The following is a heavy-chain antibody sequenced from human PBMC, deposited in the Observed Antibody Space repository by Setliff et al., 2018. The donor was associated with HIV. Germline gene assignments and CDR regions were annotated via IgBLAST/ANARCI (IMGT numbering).Heavy chain of an antibody. D-gene: IGHD2-21*02. V-gene: IGHV3-73*01. J-gene: IGHJ5*01. CDR3: TPIHNYTDHCPDS. CDR2: IKTRADNYAT. CDR1: GFTFSGSP. Sequence: GGSLRLSCAASGFTFSGSPIHWVRQASGKGLEWLGRIKTRADNYATAYAASVKGRFTISRDDSMNTAYLQINSLKTEDTAMYYCTPIHNYTDHCPDSWGQGTLVTVSS.